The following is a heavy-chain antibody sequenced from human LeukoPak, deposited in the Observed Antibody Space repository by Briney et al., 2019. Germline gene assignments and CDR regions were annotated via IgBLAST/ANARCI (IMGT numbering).Heavy chain of an antibody. CDR3: ARDDSSGYYRFDY. CDR1: GGSIRSSYYY. CDR2: IYYSGST. Sequence: SETLSLTCTVSGGSIRSSYYYWSWIRQPPGKGLEWIGYIYYSGSTNYNPSLKSRVTISVGTSKNQFSLKLSSVTAADTAVYYCARDDSSGYYRFDYWGQGTLVTVSS. J-gene: IGHJ4*02. V-gene: IGHV4-61*01. D-gene: IGHD3-22*01.